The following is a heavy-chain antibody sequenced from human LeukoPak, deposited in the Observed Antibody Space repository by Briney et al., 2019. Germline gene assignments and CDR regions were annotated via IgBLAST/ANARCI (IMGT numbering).Heavy chain of an antibody. CDR2: ISSSGSTI. CDR3: TRVLRGPAYFDY. J-gene: IGHJ4*02. Sequence: GGSLRLSCAASVFTFSDYYMSWIRQAPGKGLEWVSYISSSGSTIYYADSVKGRFTISRDNAKNSLYLQMNSLRAEDTAVYYCTRVLRGPAYFDYWGQGTLVTVSS. D-gene: IGHD3-10*01. V-gene: IGHV3-11*01. CDR1: VFTFSDYY.